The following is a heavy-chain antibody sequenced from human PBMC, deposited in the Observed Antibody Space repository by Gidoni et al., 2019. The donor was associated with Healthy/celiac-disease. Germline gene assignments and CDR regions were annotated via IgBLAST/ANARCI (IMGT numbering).Heavy chain of an antibody. J-gene: IGHJ4*02. Sequence: EVQLVESGGGLVQPGRSLRLSCAASGFTFDDYAMHWVRQAQGKGLAWVSGISWNSGSIGYADSVKGRFTISRDNAKNSLYLQMNSLRAEDTALYYCAKDMGTMIVVVTIDYWGQGTLVTVSS. D-gene: IGHD3-22*01. V-gene: IGHV3-9*01. CDR2: ISWNSGSI. CDR1: GFTFDDYA. CDR3: AKDMGTMIVVVTIDY.